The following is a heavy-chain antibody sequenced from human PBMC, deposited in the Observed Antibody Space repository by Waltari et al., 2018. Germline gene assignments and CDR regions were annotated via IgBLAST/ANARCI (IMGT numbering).Heavy chain of an antibody. D-gene: IGHD2-2*02. CDR3: AKDAFGNTYLDF. V-gene: IGHV3-30*02. Sequence: QVNLVESGGGVVQPGGSLRLSCTTSGFTFSNFGMHWVRQAPGKGLEWVALIWLDGRDKFYADSVRGRFTISRDNSARTLYLDMDSLRLDDTAMYYCAKDAFGNTYLDFWGQGTLVTVSS. CDR1: GFTFSNFG. J-gene: IGHJ4*02. CDR2: IWLDGRDK.